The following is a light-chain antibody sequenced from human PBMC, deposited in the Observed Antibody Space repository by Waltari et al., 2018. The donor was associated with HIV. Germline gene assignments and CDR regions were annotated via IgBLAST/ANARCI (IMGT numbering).Light chain of an antibody. Sequence: SYMLTQPPSVSVAPGDTARITCEGDNIGRRSVQWYQQKAGQAPVLVIYYDIDRPSGIPERFSGSNSDNTATLTISRVEAGDEADYYCQVWDGDSNHVVFGGGTKLTVL. V-gene: IGLV3-21*04. CDR2: YDI. J-gene: IGLJ2*01. CDR3: QVWDGDSNHVV. CDR1: NIGRRS.